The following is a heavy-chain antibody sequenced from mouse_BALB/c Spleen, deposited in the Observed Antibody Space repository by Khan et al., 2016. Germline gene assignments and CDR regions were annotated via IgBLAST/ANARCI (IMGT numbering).Heavy chain of an antibody. V-gene: IGHV2-9-2*01. D-gene: IGHD1-1*01. CDR1: GFSLTSYD. Sequence: QVQLQESGPGLVAPSQSLSITCTVSGFSLTSYDISWIRQQPGKGLEWLGGIWTGGGTNYNSAFMSRMIISKDNSKSQVFLKMNSLQTDDTAIYYCVREDYGTTYGAIDYWGQGTSVTVSS. CDR2: IWTGGGT. J-gene: IGHJ4*01. CDR3: VREDYGTTYGAIDY.